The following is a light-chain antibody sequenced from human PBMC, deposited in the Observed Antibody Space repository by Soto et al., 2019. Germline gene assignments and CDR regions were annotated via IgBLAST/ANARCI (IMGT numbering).Light chain of an antibody. CDR3: QSYDSTLSARYV. J-gene: IGLJ1*01. Sequence: QSVLTQPPSVSGAPGQRVTISCTGSSSNIGAGYDVHWYQQRPGTAPKLLIFGNINRPSGVPDRFSGSKSGTSASLAITALQAEDEGDYYCQSYDSTLSARYVFGTGTKLTGL. CDR1: SSNIGAGYD. V-gene: IGLV1-40*01. CDR2: GNI.